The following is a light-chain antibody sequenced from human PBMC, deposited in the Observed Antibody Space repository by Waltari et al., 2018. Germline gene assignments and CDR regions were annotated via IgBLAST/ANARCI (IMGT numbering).Light chain of an antibody. CDR3: QKYGTLPAT. Sequence: DIFLTQSPGTLSLSPGEGATLACRASQSISRFLAWYQQKPGQAPRLLIHDASTRATGIPDRFSGSGSGTDFSLTISRLEPEDFAVYYCQKYGTLPATFGQGTKVEIK. V-gene: IGKV3-20*01. CDR1: QSISRF. CDR2: DAS. J-gene: IGKJ1*01.